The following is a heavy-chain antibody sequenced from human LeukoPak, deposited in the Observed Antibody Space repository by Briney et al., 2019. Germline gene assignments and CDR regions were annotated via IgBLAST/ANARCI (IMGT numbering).Heavy chain of an antibody. D-gene: IGHD1-1*01. Sequence: VASVTVSCTASGGTFSSYAISWVRQAPGQGLEWMGRIIPILGIANYAQKFQGRVTITADKSTSTAYMELSSLRSEDTAVYYCARAPRQRSHGYFDYWGQGTLVTVSS. J-gene: IGHJ4*02. CDR3: ARAPRQRSHGYFDY. CDR1: GGTFSSYA. CDR2: IIPILGIA. V-gene: IGHV1-69*10.